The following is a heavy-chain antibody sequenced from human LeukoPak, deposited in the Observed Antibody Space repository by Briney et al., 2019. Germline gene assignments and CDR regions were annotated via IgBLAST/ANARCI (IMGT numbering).Heavy chain of an antibody. V-gene: IGHV6-1*01. J-gene: IGHJ4*02. CDR1: GDSVSTNSAV. D-gene: IGHD2-2*01. CDR3: TRGGGAAALDF. Sequence: SQTLSLLCSSSGDSVSTNSAVWNWTRQSPSRGLEWLGRTYYRSRWYNDYAVSVKSRISVNPDTSKNHFSLQLNSVTPEDTAVYYCTRGGGAAALDFWGRGTLVTVSS. CDR2: TYYRSRWYN.